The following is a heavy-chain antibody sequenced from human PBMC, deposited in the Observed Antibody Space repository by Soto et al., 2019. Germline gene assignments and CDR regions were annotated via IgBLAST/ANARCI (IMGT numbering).Heavy chain of an antibody. CDR3: AKDLHRPGMNDYYGMDV. CDR2: ISYDGSNK. Sequence: GGSLRLSCEASGFTFSRSGMHWVRQAPGKGLEWVAVISYDGSNKYYTDSVKGRFTISRDNSKNTLYLQMNSLRAEDTAVYYCAKDLHRPGMNDYYGMDVWGQGTTVTSP. CDR1: GFTFSRSG. D-gene: IGHD6-13*01. J-gene: IGHJ6*02. V-gene: IGHV3-30*18.